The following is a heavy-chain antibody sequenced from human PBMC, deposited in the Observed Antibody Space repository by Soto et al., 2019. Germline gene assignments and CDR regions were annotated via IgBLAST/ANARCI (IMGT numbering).Heavy chain of an antibody. J-gene: IGHJ4*02. CDR1: GGSFSGQR. CDR2: IIPMCRTT. CDR3: ANEPN. Sequence: QVQLVQSGAEVKKPGSSVKVSCKASGGSFSGQRGSWVRQAPGQRLEWMGGIIPMCRTTNYARTFQGRLTITADGYTNTASMELTSLTSEHTAIYYCANEPNWGQGTLVTVSS. V-gene: IGHV1-69*01.